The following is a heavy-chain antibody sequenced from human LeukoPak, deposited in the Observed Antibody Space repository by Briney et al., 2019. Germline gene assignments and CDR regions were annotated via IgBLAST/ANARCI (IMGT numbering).Heavy chain of an antibody. J-gene: IGHJ4*02. CDR1: GGTFSSYA. Sequence: ASVKVSCKASGGTFSSYAISWVRQAPGQGLEWMGRIIPILGIANYAQKFQGRVTITADKSTSTAYMELSSLRSEDTAVYYCARDDGIRSSHIVVVSYWGQGTLVTASS. D-gene: IGHD3-22*01. V-gene: IGHV1-69*04. CDR3: ARDDGIRSSHIVVVSY. CDR2: IIPILGIA.